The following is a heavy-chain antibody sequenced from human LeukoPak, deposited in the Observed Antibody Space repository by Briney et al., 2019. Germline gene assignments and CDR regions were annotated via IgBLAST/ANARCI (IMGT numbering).Heavy chain of an antibody. J-gene: IGHJ4*02. V-gene: IGHV3-9*01. Sequence: GRSLRLSCAASGFTFDDYAMHWVRHAPGKGLEWVSGISWNSGSIGYADSVKGRFTISRDNAKNSLYLQMNSLRAEDTALYYCAKDRGSGIVGATASDYWGQGTLVTVSS. CDR3: AKDRGSGIVGATASDY. D-gene: IGHD1-26*01. CDR1: GFTFDDYA. CDR2: ISWNSGSI.